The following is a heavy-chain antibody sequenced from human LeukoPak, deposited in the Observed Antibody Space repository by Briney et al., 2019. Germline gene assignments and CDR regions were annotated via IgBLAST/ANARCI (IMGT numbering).Heavy chain of an antibody. CDR2: INHSGRT. CDR1: GVSFSGYY. Sequence: SETLSLTCAVYGVSFSGYYWSWLRQPPGKGLEWIGEINHSGRTNYKASLKSRITILVDTSKNQFSLKVTGVTAADTAVYYCARSYYPSENDVGYWGQGTLVTVSS. J-gene: IGHJ4*02. D-gene: IGHD3-10*01. CDR3: ARSYYPSENDVGY. V-gene: IGHV4-34*01.